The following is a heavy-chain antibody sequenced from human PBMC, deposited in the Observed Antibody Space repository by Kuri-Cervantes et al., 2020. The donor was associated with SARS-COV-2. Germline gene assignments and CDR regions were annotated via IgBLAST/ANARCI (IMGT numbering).Heavy chain of an antibody. J-gene: IGHJ6*03. CDR3: AREYSSSFPYNDMDV. CDR1: GFTFSSYG. D-gene: IGHD6-6*01. V-gene: IGHV3-30*03. CDR2: ISYDGSNK. Sequence: GGSLRLPCAASGFTFSSYGLHWVRQPPGKGLEWVAVISYDGSNKYYTDAVKCRFTISRDNSINTLYLQMNSMRAEETAVYYCAREYSSSFPYNDMDVWGKGTTVTVSS.